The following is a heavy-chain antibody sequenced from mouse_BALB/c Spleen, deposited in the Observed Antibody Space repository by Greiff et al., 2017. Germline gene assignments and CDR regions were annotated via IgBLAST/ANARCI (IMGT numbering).Heavy chain of an antibody. D-gene: IGHD1-1*01. Sequence: QVQLKESGPDLVAPSQSLSITCTVSGFSLTSYGVHWVRQPPGKGLEWLVVIWSDGSTTYNSALKSRLSISKDNSKSQVFLKMNSLQTDDTAMYYGARGNYYGSSHYYAMDYWGQGTSVTVSS. J-gene: IGHJ4*01. V-gene: IGHV2-6-2*01. CDR1: GFSLTSYG. CDR3: ARGNYYGSSHYYAMDY. CDR2: IWSDGST.